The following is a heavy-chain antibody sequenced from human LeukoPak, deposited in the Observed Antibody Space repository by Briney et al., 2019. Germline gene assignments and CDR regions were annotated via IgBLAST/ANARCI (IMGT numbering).Heavy chain of an antibody. Sequence: SETLSLTCTVSGGSISSSSYYWGWIRQPPGKGLEWIGSIYYSGSTYYNPSLKSRVTISVDTSKNQFSLKLSSVTAADTAVYYCARNWNHLRFFDYWGQGTLVTVSS. CDR2: IYYSGST. V-gene: IGHV4-39*01. CDR3: ARNWNHLRFFDY. J-gene: IGHJ4*02. CDR1: GGSISSSSYY. D-gene: IGHD1-14*01.